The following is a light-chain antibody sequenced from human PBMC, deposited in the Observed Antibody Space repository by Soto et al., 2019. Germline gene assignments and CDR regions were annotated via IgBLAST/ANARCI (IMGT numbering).Light chain of an antibody. V-gene: IGLV2-14*03. CDR3: CSYASSTIYV. CDR2: DVT. J-gene: IGLJ1*01. CDR1: SSDVGGYNF. Sequence: QSALTQPASLSGSPGQSITISCTGTSSDVGGYNFVSWYQQLPGNVPKLLIHDVTIRPSGVSDRFSGSKSGTTASLTISGLQAEDEADYYCCSYASSTIYVFGTGTKLTVL.